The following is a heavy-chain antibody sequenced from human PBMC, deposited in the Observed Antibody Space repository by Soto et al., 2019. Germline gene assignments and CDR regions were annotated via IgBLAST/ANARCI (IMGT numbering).Heavy chain of an antibody. CDR1: GFTFNTYT. J-gene: IGHJ6*02. CDR2: ISSRSIYI. CDR3: AREEVSRPNTYHGLDV. V-gene: IGHV3-21*01. Sequence: EVQLVESGGGLVKPGGSLRLSCAASGFTFNTYTMNWVRQAPGTGLEWVSSISSRSIYIYYADSVTGRFTISTDAARNSLYLQMNSLRAEDTAVYYCAREEVSRPNTYHGLDVWGQGTTVTVSS.